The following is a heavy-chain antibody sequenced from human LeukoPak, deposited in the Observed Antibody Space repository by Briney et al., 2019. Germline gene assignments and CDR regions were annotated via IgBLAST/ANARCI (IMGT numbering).Heavy chain of an antibody. D-gene: IGHD3-9*01. CDR1: GFTFSSYA. J-gene: IGHJ5*02. CDR3: AREPSPSPYDILTGAQGGWFDP. V-gene: IGHV3-23*01. Sequence: GGSLRLSCAASGFTFSSYAMSWVRQAPGKGLEWVSTISSSDGSTYYADSVKGRFTISRDNAKNSLYLQMNSLRAEDTAVYYCAREPSPSPYDILTGAQGGWFDPWGQGTLVTVSS. CDR2: ISSSDGST.